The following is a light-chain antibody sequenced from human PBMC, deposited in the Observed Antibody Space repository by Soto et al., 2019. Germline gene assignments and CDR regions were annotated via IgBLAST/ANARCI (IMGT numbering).Light chain of an antibody. Sequence: ETVLTQSPATLSLSPGDRATLPCRASQSVSSNMLAWYQQNPHPAPRLVNDGASNRATGTADWISGSWSTTVFTLTIRRLDPEVFAVYYCQQYNSSVTFGQGTKVDIK. CDR2: GAS. CDR3: QQYNSSVT. J-gene: IGKJ1*01. CDR1: QSVSSNM. V-gene: IGKV3-20*01.